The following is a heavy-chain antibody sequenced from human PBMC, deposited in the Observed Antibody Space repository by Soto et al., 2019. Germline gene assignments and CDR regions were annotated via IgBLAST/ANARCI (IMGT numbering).Heavy chain of an antibody. V-gene: IGHV4-59*01. CDR2: IYNSGGT. CDR3: ARELELNWFDP. D-gene: IGHD1-7*01. CDR1: GDSITNYY. Sequence: SETLSLTCSVSGDSITNYYWTWVRQPPGKGLEWIGYIYNSGGTKYNPSLKSRVTISVDTSKNQFSLKLSSVTAADTAVYYCARELELNWFDPWGQGTLVTVSS. J-gene: IGHJ5*02.